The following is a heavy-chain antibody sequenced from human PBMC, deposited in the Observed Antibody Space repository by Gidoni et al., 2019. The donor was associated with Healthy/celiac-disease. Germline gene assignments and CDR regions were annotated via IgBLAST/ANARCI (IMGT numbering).Heavy chain of an antibody. Sequence: QVQLQESGPGLVKPSETLSLTCTVSGGSISSYYWSWIRQPPGKGLEWIGYIYYSGSTNYNPSLKSRVTISVDTSKNQFSLKLSSVTAADTAVYYCARERQQLRNLGLEFDPWGQGTLVTVSS. CDR3: ARERQQLRNLGLEFDP. CDR2: IYYSGST. V-gene: IGHV4-59*01. J-gene: IGHJ5*02. D-gene: IGHD6-13*01. CDR1: GGSISSYY.